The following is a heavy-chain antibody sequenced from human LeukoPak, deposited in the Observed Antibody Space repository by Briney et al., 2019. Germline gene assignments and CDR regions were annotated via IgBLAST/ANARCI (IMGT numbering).Heavy chain of an antibody. D-gene: IGHD3-22*01. CDR1: GGTFSSYA. CDR3: ARVDSSGYPYYFDY. J-gene: IGHJ4*02. CDR2: IIPIFGTA. V-gene: IGHV1-69*06. Sequence: SVKVSCKASGGTFSSYAISWVRQAPGQGLEWMGGIIPIFGTANYVQKFQGRVTITADKSTSTAYMELSSLRSEDTAVYYCARVDSSGYPYYFDYWGQGTLVTVSS.